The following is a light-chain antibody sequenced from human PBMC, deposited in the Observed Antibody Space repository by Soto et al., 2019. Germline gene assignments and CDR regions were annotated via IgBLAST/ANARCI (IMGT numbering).Light chain of an antibody. CDR2: TAS. J-gene: IGKJ1*01. CDR1: QGVSNY. V-gene: IGKV1-27*01. Sequence: DVQMTQSPSSLSASVGDRVTITCRASQGVSNYLAWYQQKPGRVPKLLIYTASTLQSGVPSRFSGSGSGTDFTHTITSLQPEDVATYYCQKYNSAPWTFGQGTKVEIK. CDR3: QKYNSAPWT.